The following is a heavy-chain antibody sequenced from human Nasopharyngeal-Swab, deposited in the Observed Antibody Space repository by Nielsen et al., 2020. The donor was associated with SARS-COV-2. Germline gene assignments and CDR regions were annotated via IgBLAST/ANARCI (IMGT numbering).Heavy chain of an antibody. V-gene: IGHV3-7*01. J-gene: IGHJ3*02. Sequence: VRQAPGKGLEWVANIKQDGSEKYYVDSVKGRFTISRDNAKNSLYLQMNSLRAEDTAVYYCAREEVVATSWRAFDIWGQGTMVTVSS. CDR2: IKQDGSEK. CDR3: AREEVVATSWRAFDI. D-gene: IGHD5-12*01.